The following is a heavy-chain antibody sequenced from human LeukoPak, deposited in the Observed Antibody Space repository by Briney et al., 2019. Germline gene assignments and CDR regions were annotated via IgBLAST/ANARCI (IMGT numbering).Heavy chain of an antibody. J-gene: IGHJ3*02. Sequence: ASVKVSCKASGYTFTSYGISWVRQAPGQGLEWMGWISAYNGNTNYAQKLQGRVTMTTDTSTSTAYMELRSLRSDDTAVYYCARARVPRIAARPHAFDIWGQGTMVTVSS. CDR1: GYTFTSYG. CDR2: ISAYNGNT. V-gene: IGHV1-18*01. CDR3: ARARVPRIAARPHAFDI. D-gene: IGHD6-6*01.